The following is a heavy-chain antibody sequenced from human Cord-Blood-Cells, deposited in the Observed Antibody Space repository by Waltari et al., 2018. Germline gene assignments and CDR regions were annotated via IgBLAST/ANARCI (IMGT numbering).Heavy chain of an antibody. CDR1: GGSFSGYY. Sequence: QVQLQQWGAGLLKPSETLSLTCAVYGGSFSGYYWSWIRQPPGKGLEWIGEINHSGSTNYNPALKSRVTISVDTAKNQFSRKLSSVTAADTAVYYCARGVLVQGVISDYWGQGTLVTVSS. V-gene: IGHV4-34*01. CDR3: ARGVLVQGVISDY. CDR2: INHSGST. J-gene: IGHJ4*02. D-gene: IGHD3-10*01.